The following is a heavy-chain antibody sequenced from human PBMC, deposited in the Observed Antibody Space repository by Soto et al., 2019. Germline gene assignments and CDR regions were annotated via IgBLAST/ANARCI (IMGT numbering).Heavy chain of an antibody. J-gene: IGHJ4*02. D-gene: IGHD1-7*01. CDR3: ARESGENWSYEAY. CDR2: VSPSGHT. CDR1: GDSISSYS. Sequence: SETLSLTCAVSGDSISSYSWNWIRQTAGRGLEWIGRVSPSGHTQYRSSFETRVTISVDMSTDQFFLELRYVTAADTAVYYCARESGENWSYEAYWGQGTLVTVS. V-gene: IGHV4-4*07.